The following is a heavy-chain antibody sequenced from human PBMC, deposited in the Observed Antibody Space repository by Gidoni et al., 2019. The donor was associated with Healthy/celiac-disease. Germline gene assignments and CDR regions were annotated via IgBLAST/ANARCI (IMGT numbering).Heavy chain of an antibody. CDR2: IIPILGIA. CDR1: EGPFNSYA. CDR3: ASAITMVRGAAFDI. Sequence: QVQLVQSGAEVKKPGSSVQVSCRASEGPFNSYAISRVRQAPGQGVEWMGRIIPILGIANYAQKFQGRVTITADKSTSTAYMELSSLRSEDTAVYYCASAITMVRGAAFDIWGQGTMVTVSS. D-gene: IGHD3-10*01. V-gene: IGHV1-69*04. J-gene: IGHJ3*02.